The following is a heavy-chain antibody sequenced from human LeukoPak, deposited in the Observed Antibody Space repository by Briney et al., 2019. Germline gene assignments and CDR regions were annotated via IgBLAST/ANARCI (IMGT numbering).Heavy chain of an antibody. CDR1: GGSISSSDW. CDR3: ARGAPKEIQLWLRLRGVAFDI. D-gene: IGHD5-18*01. CDR2: FHHSGIT. V-gene: IGHV4-4*02. Sequence: SGTLSLTCAVSGGSISSSDWWSWVRQPPGKGLEWSGEFHHSGITNYNPSLKSRVTISVDKSKNQFSLKLSSVTAADTAVYYCARGAPKEIQLWLRLRGVAFDIWGQGTMVTVSS. J-gene: IGHJ3*02.